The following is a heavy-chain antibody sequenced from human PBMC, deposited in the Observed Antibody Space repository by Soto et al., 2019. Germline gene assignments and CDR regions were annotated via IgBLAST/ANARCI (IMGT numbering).Heavy chain of an antibody. CDR3: VRPPDDYPLDY. V-gene: IGHV3-21*01. J-gene: IGHJ4*02. Sequence: EVQLVESGGGLVKPGGSLRLSCATSGFTFSNYHMNWVRQAPGKGLEWVSFISYTSSHIYYADSVKGRFTISRDNAKNSVYLQMNSLRAEDTAVYYRVRPPDDYPLDYWGQGTLVTVSS. CDR2: ISYTSSHI. D-gene: IGHD4-17*01. CDR1: GFTFSNYH.